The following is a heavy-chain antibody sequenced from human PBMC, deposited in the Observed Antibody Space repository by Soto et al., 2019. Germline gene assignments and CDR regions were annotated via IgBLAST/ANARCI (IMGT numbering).Heavy chain of an antibody. CDR3: TTSLELPLGTDV. CDR2: FDPEDGET. J-gene: IGHJ6*02. V-gene: IGHV1-24*01. Sequence: ASVKVSCKASGYTLTELSMHWVRQAPGKGLEWMGSFDPEDGETIYTQTFQGRLTLTGDTSTDTAHMELSRLRSEDTAVYYCTTSLELPLGTDVWGQGTTVTVSS. CDR1: GYTLTELS. D-gene: IGHD1-7*01.